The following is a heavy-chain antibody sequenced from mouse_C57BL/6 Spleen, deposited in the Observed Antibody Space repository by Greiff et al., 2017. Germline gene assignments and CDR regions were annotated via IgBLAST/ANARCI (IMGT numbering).Heavy chain of an antibody. CDR3: ARLWGYDGHYFDY. J-gene: IGHJ2*01. Sequence: QVHVKQSGAELAKPGASVKLSCKASGYTFTSYWMHWVKQRPGQGLEWIGYINPSSGYTKYNQKFKDKATLTADKSSSTAYMQLSSLTYEDSAVYYCARLWGYDGHYFDYWGQGTTLTVSS. D-gene: IGHD2-2*01. V-gene: IGHV1-7*01. CDR2: INPSSGYT. CDR1: GYTFTSYW.